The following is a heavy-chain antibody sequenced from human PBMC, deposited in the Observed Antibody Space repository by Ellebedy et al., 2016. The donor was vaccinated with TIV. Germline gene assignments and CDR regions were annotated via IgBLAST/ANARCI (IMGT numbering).Heavy chain of an antibody. CDR2: INPSGGST. J-gene: IGHJ4*02. CDR3: ARARSSGWLHTPDY. CDR1: GYTFSSFF. D-gene: IGHD6-19*01. V-gene: IGHV1-46*04. Sequence: AASVKVSCKASGYTFSSFFMHWVRQAPGQGLEWMGIINPSGGSTTYTQKLQGRVTMTRDTSTSTVYMELSSLRSEDTAVYYCARARSSGWLHTPDYWGQGTLVTVSS.